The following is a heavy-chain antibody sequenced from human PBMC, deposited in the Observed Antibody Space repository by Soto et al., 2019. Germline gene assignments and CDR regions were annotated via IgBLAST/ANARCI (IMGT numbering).Heavy chain of an antibody. CDR1: GGTFSSYA. V-gene: IGHV1-69*13. J-gene: IGHJ6*02. CDR3: ARNGGLERRYYYCCGMDV. CDR2: IIPIFGTA. D-gene: IGHD1-1*01. Sequence: SVKVSCKASGGTFSSYAISWVRQAPGQGLEWMGGIIPIFGTANYAQKFQGRVTITADESTSTAYMELSSLRSEDTAVYYCARNGGLERRYYYCCGMDVCDQGTTVAAAS.